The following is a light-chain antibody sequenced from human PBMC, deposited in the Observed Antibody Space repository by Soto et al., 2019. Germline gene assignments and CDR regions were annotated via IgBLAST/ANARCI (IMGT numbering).Light chain of an antibody. CDR2: GNS. V-gene: IGLV1-40*01. Sequence: QSVPTQPPSVSGAPGQRVTISCTGSSSNIGAGYDVHWYQQLPGTAPKLLIYGNSNRPSGVPDRFSGSKSGTSASLAITGLQAEDEADYYCQSYDSSLSLVVFGGGTQLTVL. CDR1: SSNIGAGYD. CDR3: QSYDSSLSLVV. J-gene: IGLJ2*01.